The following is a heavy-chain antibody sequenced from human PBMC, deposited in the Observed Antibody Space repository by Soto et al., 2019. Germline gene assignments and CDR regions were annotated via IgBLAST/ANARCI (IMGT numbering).Heavy chain of an antibody. Sequence: EVQLLESGGGLVQPGGSLRLSCAASGATFSTYAMSWVRQAPGKGLEWVSAISRSGGSTYYADSVKGRFTVSRDNPENMLYLQMNSLRAEDTAVYFCAKGSASTYYFDSWGQGTLVTVSS. V-gene: IGHV3-23*01. CDR1: GATFSTYA. CDR3: AKGSASTYYFDS. J-gene: IGHJ4*02. CDR2: ISRSGGST. D-gene: IGHD6-19*01.